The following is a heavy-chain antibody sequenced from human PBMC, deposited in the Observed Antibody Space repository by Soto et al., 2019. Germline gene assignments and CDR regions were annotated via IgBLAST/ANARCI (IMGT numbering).Heavy chain of an antibody. Sequence: QVQLVQSGAEVKMPGASVKVSCQASGYIFTINGISWVRQAPGQGLEWLGWISANSGNTNYAQNVQDRVILTTNTSTATAYMELRSLRSDDTAVYYCARDRNHGLDNWGQETLVTVSS. CDR3: ARDRNHGLDN. D-gene: IGHD4-17*01. CDR1: GYIFTING. J-gene: IGHJ4*02. V-gene: IGHV1-18*01. CDR2: ISANSGNT.